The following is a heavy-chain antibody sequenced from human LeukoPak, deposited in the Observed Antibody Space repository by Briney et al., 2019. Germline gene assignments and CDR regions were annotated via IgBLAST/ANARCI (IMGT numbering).Heavy chain of an antibody. CDR2: IYTSGST. CDR3: ARGGSLDIVVVPAAMPAATMYCGGDCFDY. Sequence: SETLSLTCAVYSGSFSSYYWSWIRQPAGKGLEWIGRIYTSGSTNYNPSLKSRVTMSVDTSKNQFSLKLSSVTAADTAVYYCARGGSLDIVVVPAAMPAATMYCGGDCFDYWGQGTLVTVSS. V-gene: IGHV4-59*10. J-gene: IGHJ4*02. CDR1: SGSFSSYY. D-gene: IGHD2-2*03.